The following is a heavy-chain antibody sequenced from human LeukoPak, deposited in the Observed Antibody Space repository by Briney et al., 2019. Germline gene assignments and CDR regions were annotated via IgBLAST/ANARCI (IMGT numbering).Heavy chain of an antibody. CDR2: ISGSGGST. CDR3: AKDYIYGSGSYYFDY. Sequence: GGSLRLSCAVSGFTFSDHFLDWVRQAPGKGLEWVSAISGSGGSTYYADSVKGRFTISRDNSKNTLYLQMNSLRAEDTAVYYCAKDYIYGSGSYYFDYWGQGTLVTVSS. D-gene: IGHD3-10*01. V-gene: IGHV3-23*01. CDR1: GFTFSDHF. J-gene: IGHJ4*02.